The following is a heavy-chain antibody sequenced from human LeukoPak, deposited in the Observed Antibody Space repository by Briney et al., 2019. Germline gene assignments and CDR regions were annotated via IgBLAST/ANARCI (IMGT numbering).Heavy chain of an antibody. V-gene: IGHV3-74*01. D-gene: IGHD3-10*01. J-gene: IGHJ3*02. CDR3: ARPSGSYYYDAFDI. CDR1: GFTFSGYW. Sequence: GGSLRLSCAASGFTFSGYWIHWVRQAPGKGLVWVSRINSDGRSTSYADSVKGRFTISRDNAKNTLYLQMNSLRAEDTAVYYCARPSGSYYYDAFDIWGQGTMVTVSS. CDR2: INSDGRST.